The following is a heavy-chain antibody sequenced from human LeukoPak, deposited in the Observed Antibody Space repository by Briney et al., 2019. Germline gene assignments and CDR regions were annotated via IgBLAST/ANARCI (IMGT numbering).Heavy chain of an antibody. V-gene: IGHV1-18*01. Sequence: ASVKVSCKASGYTFTSHGISWVRQAPGQGLEWMGWISAYNGDTKYAQNLQGRVTLTTYTLTTTAYLELRSLTSDDTAVYYCVRGTMRVDYWGQGTLVTVSS. J-gene: IGHJ4*02. D-gene: IGHD5-24*01. CDR2: ISAYNGDT. CDR1: GYTFTSHG. CDR3: VRGTMRVDY.